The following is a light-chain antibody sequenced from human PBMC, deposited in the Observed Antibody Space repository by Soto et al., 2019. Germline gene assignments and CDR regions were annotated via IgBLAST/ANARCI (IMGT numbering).Light chain of an antibody. J-gene: IGKJ1*01. CDR1: QSVRSN. CDR3: QQYSNWPTGT. CDR2: GAS. Sequence: EIVMTQSPATLSASPGERATLSCRASQSVRSNLAWYQQKPGQAPRLLIYGASTRATGIPARFSGSGSGTEFTLTISSLQSEDFAVYYCQQYSNWPTGTFGQGTKVDIK. V-gene: IGKV3-15*01.